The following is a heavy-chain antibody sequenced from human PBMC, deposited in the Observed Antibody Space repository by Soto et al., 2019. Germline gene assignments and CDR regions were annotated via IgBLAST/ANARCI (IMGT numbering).Heavy chain of an antibody. CDR1: GFTVSSNY. J-gene: IGHJ4*02. CDR3: AREDHYYGSGSYLVSDFDY. V-gene: IGHV3-11*05. Sequence: GGSLRLSCAASGFTVSSNYMSWIRQAPGKGLEWVSYISSSSSYTNYADSVKGRFTISRDNAKNSLYLQMNSLRAEDTAVYYCAREDHYYGSGSYLVSDFDYWGQGTLVTVSS. D-gene: IGHD3-10*01. CDR2: ISSSSSYT.